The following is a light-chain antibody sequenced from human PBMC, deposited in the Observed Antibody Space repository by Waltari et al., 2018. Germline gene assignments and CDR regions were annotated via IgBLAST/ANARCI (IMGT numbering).Light chain of an antibody. Sequence: EIVMTQSPATLSVSPGERSTLSCRASQRVSSNLAGYQQKPGQAPRLLIHGASTRATVIPARFSGSGSGTEFTLTISSLQSEDFAVYYCQQYNNWPPGAFGQGTKVEIK. CDR3: QQYNNWPPGA. CDR1: QRVSSN. V-gene: IGKV3-15*01. J-gene: IGKJ1*01. CDR2: GAS.